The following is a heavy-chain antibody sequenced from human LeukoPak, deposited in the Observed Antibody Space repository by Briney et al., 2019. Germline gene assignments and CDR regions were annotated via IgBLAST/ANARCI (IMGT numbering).Heavy chain of an antibody. Sequence: SGGSLRLSCAASGFTFSDYYMSWIRQAPGKGLEWVSYISSSSSHTNYADSVKGRFTISRDNAKNSLYLQMNSLRAEDTAVYYCATHNTMIVVVRPYDAFDIWGQGTMVTVSS. CDR1: GFTFSDYY. J-gene: IGHJ3*02. CDR2: ISSSSSHT. V-gene: IGHV3-11*03. CDR3: ATHNTMIVVVRPYDAFDI. D-gene: IGHD3-22*01.